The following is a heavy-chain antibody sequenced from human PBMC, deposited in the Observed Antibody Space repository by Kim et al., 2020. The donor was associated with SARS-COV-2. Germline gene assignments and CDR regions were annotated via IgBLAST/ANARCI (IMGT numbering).Heavy chain of an antibody. CDR1: GGSISSSSYY. CDR2: IYYSGST. CDR3: ASPSITMVRGVINWYFDL. V-gene: IGHV4-39*01. J-gene: IGHJ2*01. Sequence: SETLSLTCTVSGGSISSSSYYWGWIRQPPGKGLEWIGSIYYSGSTYYNPSLKSRVTISVDTSKNQFSLKLSSVTAADTAVYYCASPSITMVRGVINWYFDLWGRGTLVTVSS. D-gene: IGHD3-10*01.